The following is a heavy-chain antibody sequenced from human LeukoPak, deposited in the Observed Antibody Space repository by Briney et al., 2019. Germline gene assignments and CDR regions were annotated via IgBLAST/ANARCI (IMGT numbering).Heavy chain of an antibody. D-gene: IGHD3-3*01. J-gene: IGHJ4*02. CDR3: ATGYDFWSGYYGY. V-gene: IGHV1-24*01. CDR1: GYTLTELS. Sequence: ASVKVSCKVSGYTLTELSMHWVRRAPGKGLEWMGGFGPEDGETIYAQKFQGGVTMTEDTSTDTAYMELSSLRSEDTAVYYCATGYDFWSGYYGYWGQGTLVTVSS. CDR2: FGPEDGET.